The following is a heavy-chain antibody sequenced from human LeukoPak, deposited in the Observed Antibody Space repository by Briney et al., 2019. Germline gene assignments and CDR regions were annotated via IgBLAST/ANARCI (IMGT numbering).Heavy chain of an antibody. CDR2: IYYSVSGGGT. CDR3: ARGGTMTTVPL. J-gene: IGHJ4*02. V-gene: IGHV4-59*08. CDR1: GGSINNYY. D-gene: IGHD4-17*01. Sequence: SETLSLTCTVSGGSINNYYWNWIRRPPGKGVELIGYIYYSVSGGGTNYNPSLKSRVTISADTSKNQFSLKLSSVTAADTAVYYCARGGTMTTVPLWGQGTLVTVSS.